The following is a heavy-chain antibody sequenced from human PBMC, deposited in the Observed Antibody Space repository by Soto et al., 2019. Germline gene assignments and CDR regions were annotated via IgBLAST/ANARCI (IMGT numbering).Heavy chain of an antibody. V-gene: IGHV1-2*04. CDR1: GYTFTGYY. J-gene: IGHJ6*02. Sequence: VKVSCKASGYTFTGYYMHWVRQAPGQGLEWMGWINPNSGGTNYAQKFQGWVTMTRDTSISTAYMELSRLRSDDTAVYYCARDIGSIEAAAKYYYYGMDVWGQGTTVTVSS. D-gene: IGHD6-25*01. CDR2: INPNSGGT. CDR3: ARDIGSIEAAAKYYYYGMDV.